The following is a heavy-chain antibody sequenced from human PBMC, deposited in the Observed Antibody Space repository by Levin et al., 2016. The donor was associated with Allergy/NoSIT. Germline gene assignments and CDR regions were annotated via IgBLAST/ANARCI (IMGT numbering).Heavy chain of an antibody. J-gene: IGHJ6*02. CDR3: ARSRRGSYYDYYYYGMDV. CDR2: ISYSGST. Sequence: WIRQPPGKGLEWIGYISYSGSTNYNPSLKSRVTISVDTSKNQFSLKLSSVTAADTAVYYCARSRRGSYYDYYYYGMDVWGQGTTVTVSS. D-gene: IGHD1-26*01. V-gene: IGHV4-59*01.